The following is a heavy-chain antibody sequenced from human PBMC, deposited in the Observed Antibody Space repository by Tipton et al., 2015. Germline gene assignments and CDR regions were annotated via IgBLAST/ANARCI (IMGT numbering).Heavy chain of an antibody. CDR3: ARVPFDYFDY. CDR2: VYHSGNT. J-gene: IGHJ4*02. V-gene: IGHV4-39*07. Sequence: TLSLTCTVSDDSISNNDSYWGWLRQPPGKDLEWIGSVYHSGNTYYNPSLKSRLTISVDMSKNQFSLKLSSVTAADTAVYYCARVPFDYFDYWGQGILVTVSS. CDR1: DDSISNNDSY.